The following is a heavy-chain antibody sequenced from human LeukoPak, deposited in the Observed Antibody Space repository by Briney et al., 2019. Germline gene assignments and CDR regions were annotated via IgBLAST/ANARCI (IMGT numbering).Heavy chain of an antibody. D-gene: IGHD1-26*01. CDR1: GYTFTGYY. J-gene: IGHJ4*02. CDR3: ASARDSGSYPSPFDY. Sequence: ASVKVSCRASGYTFTGYYMHWVRQAPGQGLEWMGWINPNSGGTNHAQKFQGRVTMTRDTSISTAYMELSRLRSDDTAVYYCASARDSGSYPSPFDYWGQGTLVTVSS. CDR2: INPNSGGT. V-gene: IGHV1-2*02.